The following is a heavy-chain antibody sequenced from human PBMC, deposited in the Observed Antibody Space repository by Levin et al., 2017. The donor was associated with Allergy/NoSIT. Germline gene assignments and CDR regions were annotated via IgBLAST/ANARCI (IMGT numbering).Heavy chain of an antibody. Sequence: SLKISCAASGFTFDDYAMHWVRQAPGKGLEWVSGISWNSGSIGYADSVKGRFTISRDNAKNSLYLQMNSLRAEDTALYYCAKAVGGSYSAVSDWGQGTLVTVSS. V-gene: IGHV3-9*01. CDR3: AKAVGGSYSAVSD. D-gene: IGHD1-26*01. CDR1: GFTFDDYA. J-gene: IGHJ4*02. CDR2: ISWNSGSI.